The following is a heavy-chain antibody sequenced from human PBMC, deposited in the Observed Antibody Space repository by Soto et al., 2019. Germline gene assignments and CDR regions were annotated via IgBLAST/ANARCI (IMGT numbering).Heavy chain of an antibody. V-gene: IGHV1-18*01. CDR3: ARDPVYYDILTGYSHRDAFDI. CDR2: ISAYNGNT. CDR1: GYTFTSYG. D-gene: IGHD3-9*01. J-gene: IGHJ3*02. Sequence: ASVKVSCKASGYTFTSYGISWVRQAPGQGLEWMGWISAYNGNTSYAQKLQGRVTMTRDTSTSTVYVELSSLRSEDTAVYYCARDPVYYDILTGYSHRDAFDIWGQGTMVTVSS.